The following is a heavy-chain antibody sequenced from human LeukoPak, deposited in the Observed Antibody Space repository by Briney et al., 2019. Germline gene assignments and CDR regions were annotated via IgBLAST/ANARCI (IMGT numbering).Heavy chain of an antibody. D-gene: IGHD3-3*01. J-gene: IGHJ4*02. Sequence: PGGSLRLSCAASGFTFSTYWMSWVRQAPGKGLEWVANIKQDGSEKYYVDSVKGRFTISRDNAKNSLYLQMNSLRTEDTAVYYCAKVRWSGDLDYWGQGTLVTVSS. CDR2: IKQDGSEK. CDR3: AKVRWSGDLDY. CDR1: GFTFSTYW. V-gene: IGHV3-7*01.